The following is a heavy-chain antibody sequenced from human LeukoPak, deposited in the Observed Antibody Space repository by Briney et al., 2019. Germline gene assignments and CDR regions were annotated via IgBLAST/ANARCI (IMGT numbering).Heavy chain of an antibody. Sequence: SETLSLTCIVSGYSIRSGYYWGWIRQPPGKGLEWIGNIYHSGTPYYNPSLQSRVTISVDTSKNYFSLKLSSVTAADTAVYYCARAYSSGWLNFDSWGQGTLVTVSS. D-gene: IGHD6-19*01. J-gene: IGHJ4*02. CDR1: GYSIRSGYY. V-gene: IGHV4-38-2*02. CDR2: IYHSGTP. CDR3: ARAYSSGWLNFDS.